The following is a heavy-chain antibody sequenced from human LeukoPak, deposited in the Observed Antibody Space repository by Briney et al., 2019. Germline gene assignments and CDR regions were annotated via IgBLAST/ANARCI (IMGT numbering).Heavy chain of an antibody. CDR3: ARVSIAARPIGALYYYYGMDV. Sequence: SVKVSCKASGGTFSSYAISWVRQAPGQGLEWMGGIIPIFGTANYAQKFQGRVAITADESTSTAYMELSGLRSEDTAVYYCARVSIAARPIGALYYYYGMDVWGQGTTVTVSS. CDR2: IIPIFGTA. J-gene: IGHJ6*02. V-gene: IGHV1-69*01. CDR1: GGTFSSYA. D-gene: IGHD6-6*01.